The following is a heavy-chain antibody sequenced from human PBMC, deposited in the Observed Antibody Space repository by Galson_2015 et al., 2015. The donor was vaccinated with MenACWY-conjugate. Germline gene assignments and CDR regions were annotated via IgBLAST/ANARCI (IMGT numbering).Heavy chain of an antibody. V-gene: IGHV3-21*01. D-gene: IGHD1-26*01. CDR1: GFTFSSYS. J-gene: IGHJ6*02. CDR3: AHWEDRYYYYGMDV. Sequence: SLRLSCAASGFTFSSYSMNWVRQAPGKGLEWVSSISSSSSYIYYADSVKGRFTISRDNAKNSLYLQMNSLRAEDTAVYYCAHWEDRYYYYGMDVWGQGTTVPVSS. CDR2: ISSSSSYI.